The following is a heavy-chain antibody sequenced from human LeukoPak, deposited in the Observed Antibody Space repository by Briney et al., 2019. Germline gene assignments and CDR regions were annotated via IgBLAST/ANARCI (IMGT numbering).Heavy chain of an antibody. CDR3: ARDKERKALFDY. D-gene: IGHD5-24*01. Sequence: GGSLRLSCAASGFTFSSYSMNWVRQAPGKGLEWVSSISSSSSYIYYADSVKGRFTISRDNAKNSLYLQMNSLRAEDTAVYYCARDKERKALFDYWGQGTLVTVSS. CDR1: GFTFSSYS. V-gene: IGHV3-21*01. J-gene: IGHJ4*02. CDR2: ISSSSSYI.